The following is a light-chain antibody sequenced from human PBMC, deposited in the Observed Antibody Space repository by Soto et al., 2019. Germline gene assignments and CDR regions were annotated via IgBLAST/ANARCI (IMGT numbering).Light chain of an antibody. CDR3: QQRSNWPLT. J-gene: IGKJ4*01. V-gene: IGKV3-11*01. CDR2: DAS. Sequence: EIVLTQSPATLSLSPGEKATLSCRASQSINTYLAWYQQRPGQAPSLLIHDASNRATGIPARFSGSGSGTDFTLTISSLEPVDFEVYYCQQRSNWPLTFCGGTKVEMK. CDR1: QSINTY.